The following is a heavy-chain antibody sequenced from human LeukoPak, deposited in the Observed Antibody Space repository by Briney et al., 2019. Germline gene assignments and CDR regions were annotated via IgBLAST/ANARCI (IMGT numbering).Heavy chain of an antibody. CDR2: INSDGSNT. CDR3: ARDLSPEVHIL. CDR1: GFTFSSYW. Sequence: GGSLRLSCAASGFTFSSYWTHWVRQAPGKGLVWVSRINSDGSNTSYADSVKGLFTTSRDNAKTTLYLQMNSLRAEDTAVYYCARDLSPEVHILWGQGTLVTVSS. V-gene: IGHV3-74*01. J-gene: IGHJ4*02. D-gene: IGHD1-14*01.